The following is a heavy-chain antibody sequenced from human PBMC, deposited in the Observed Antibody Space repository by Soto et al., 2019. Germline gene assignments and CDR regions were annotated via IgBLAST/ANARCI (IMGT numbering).Heavy chain of an antibody. J-gene: IGHJ6*02. V-gene: IGHV1-69*01. D-gene: IGHD3-10*01. CDR1: GVSFNNNG. CDR2: VSPPFRTS. Sequence: QVQLVQSGAEVKKPGSSVKVSCKTSGVSFNNNGIGWVRQAPGHGLEWMGGVSPPFRTSNYARKFQVRISITADASTGTVNIELSRLTSEDTAQYYCARVLYYGSGSYSPYGMDVWGQGTTVTVSS. CDR3: ARVLYYGSGSYSPYGMDV.